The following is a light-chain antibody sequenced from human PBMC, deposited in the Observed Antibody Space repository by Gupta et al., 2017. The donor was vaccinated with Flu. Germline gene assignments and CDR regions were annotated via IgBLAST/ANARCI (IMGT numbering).Light chain of an antibody. CDR1: QRISSW. V-gene: IGKV1-5*03. CDR3: QEYNSYWA. CDR2: KAS. Sequence: DIQLTQSPSTLSASVGDRVTITCRASQRISSWLSWYQQRPGKAPRLLIYKASTLESGVPSRFSGSGFGTEFTLTISRLQPDDFATYYCQEYNSYWAFGQGTKVEIK. J-gene: IGKJ1*01.